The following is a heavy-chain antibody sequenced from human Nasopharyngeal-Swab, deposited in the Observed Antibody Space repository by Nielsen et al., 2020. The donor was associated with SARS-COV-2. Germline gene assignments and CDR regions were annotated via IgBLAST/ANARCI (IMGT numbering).Heavy chain of an antibody. Sequence: LSLTCAASGFTFDDYAMHWARQAPGKGLEWVSGISWNSGSIGYADSVKGRFTISRDNAKNSLYPQMNSLRAEDTALYYCAKDYHYDFGTNWFDPWGQGTLVTVSS. J-gene: IGHJ5*02. CDR2: ISWNSGSI. CDR3: AKDYHYDFGTNWFDP. D-gene: IGHD3-3*01. CDR1: GFTFDDYA. V-gene: IGHV3-9*01.